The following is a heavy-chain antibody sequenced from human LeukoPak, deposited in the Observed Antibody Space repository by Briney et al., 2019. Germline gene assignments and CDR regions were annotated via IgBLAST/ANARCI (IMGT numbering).Heavy chain of an antibody. CDR1: GGSVGSDNSY. J-gene: IGHJ4*02. Sequence: SETLSLTCTVSGGSVGSDNSYWNWILQPAGKGLEWIGRIYADGSSTYNPSLKSRVTILIDTSKNQFSLRLSSMTAADTAVYYCARGYYYRTWGQGTLVTVSS. D-gene: IGHD3-10*01. CDR3: ARGYYYRT. CDR2: IYADGSS. V-gene: IGHV4-61*02.